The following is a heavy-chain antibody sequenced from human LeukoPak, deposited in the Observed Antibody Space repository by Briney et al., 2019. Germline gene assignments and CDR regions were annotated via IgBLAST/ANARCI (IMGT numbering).Heavy chain of an antibody. CDR2: ISYDGSNK. V-gene: IGHV3-30-3*01. J-gene: IGHJ6*02. Sequence: GRSLRLSCAASGFTFSSYAMHWVRQAPGKGLEWVAVISYDGSNKYYAASVKGRFTISRDNSKNTLYLQMNSLRAEDTAVYYCARELVGSSSSGSTYYYYYGMDVWGQGTTVTVSS. CDR1: GFTFSSYA. CDR3: ARELVGSSSSGSTYYYYYGMDV. D-gene: IGHD6-6*01.